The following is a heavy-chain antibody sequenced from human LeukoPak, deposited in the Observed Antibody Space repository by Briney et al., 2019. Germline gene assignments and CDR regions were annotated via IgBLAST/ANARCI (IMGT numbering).Heavy chain of an antibody. V-gene: IGHV3-48*03. Sequence: GGSLRLSCAASGFTFSSYEMNWVRQAPGKGLEWVSYISRSGSTIYYADSVKGRFTISRDNAKNSLYLQMNSLRAEDTAVYYCARDGSGLDYWGQGTLVIVSS. D-gene: IGHD3-10*01. CDR1: GFTFSSYE. CDR3: ARDGSGLDY. J-gene: IGHJ4*02. CDR2: ISRSGSTI.